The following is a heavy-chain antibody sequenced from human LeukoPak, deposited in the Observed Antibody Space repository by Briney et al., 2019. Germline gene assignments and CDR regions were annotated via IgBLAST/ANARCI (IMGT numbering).Heavy chain of an antibody. J-gene: IGHJ4*02. CDR2: INPNSGGT. V-gene: IGHV1-2*02. D-gene: IGHD5-24*01. CDR3: ARLSRDGYNWVFDY. Sequence: ASVKVSCKASGYTLTGYYMHWVRQAPGQGLEWMGWINPNSGGTNYAQKFQGRVTMTRDTSISTAYMELSRLRSDDTAVYYCARLSRDGYNWVFDYWGQGPLVTASS. CDR1: GYTLTGYY.